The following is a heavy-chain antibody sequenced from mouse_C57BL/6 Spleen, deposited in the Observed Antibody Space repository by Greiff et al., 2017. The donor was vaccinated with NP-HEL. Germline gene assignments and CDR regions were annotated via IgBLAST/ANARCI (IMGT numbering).Heavy chain of an antibody. D-gene: IGHD1-1*01. V-gene: IGHV1-15*01. Sequence: QVQLQQSGAELVRPGASVTLSCKASGYTFTDYEMHWVKQTPVHGLEWIGAIDPETGGTAYNQKFKGKAILTADKSSSTAYMELRSLTSEDSAVYYCTPIYYYGSSLDYWGQGTTLTVSS. J-gene: IGHJ2*01. CDR2: IDPETGGT. CDR3: TPIYYYGSSLDY. CDR1: GYTFTDYE.